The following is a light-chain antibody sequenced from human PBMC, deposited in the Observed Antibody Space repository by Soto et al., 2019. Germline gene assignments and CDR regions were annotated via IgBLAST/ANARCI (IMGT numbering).Light chain of an antibody. Sequence: EIVLTQSPGTLSLSPGERATLSCRASQTVRNNYLAWYQQKPGQAPRLLIYDASNRATGIPARFSGSGSGTAFTLTIRSLEPEDFAVYYCQQRSHWPTFGQGTRLEIK. CDR3: QQRSHWPT. CDR1: QTVRNNY. V-gene: IGKV3-11*01. CDR2: DAS. J-gene: IGKJ5*01.